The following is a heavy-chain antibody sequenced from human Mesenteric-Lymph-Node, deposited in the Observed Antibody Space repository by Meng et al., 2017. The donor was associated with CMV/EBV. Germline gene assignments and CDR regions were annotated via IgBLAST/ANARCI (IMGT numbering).Heavy chain of an antibody. D-gene: IGHD1-7*01. Sequence: GESLKISCAASGFIVSSNYMSWVRQAPGKGLEWVSVIYSGGSTYYADSVKGRFTISRDNSKNTLYLQMNSLRAEDMAVYYCAREELYGMDVWGQGTTVTVSS. CDR3: AREELYGMDV. CDR2: IYSGGST. CDR1: GFIVSSNY. J-gene: IGHJ6*02. V-gene: IGHV3-66*02.